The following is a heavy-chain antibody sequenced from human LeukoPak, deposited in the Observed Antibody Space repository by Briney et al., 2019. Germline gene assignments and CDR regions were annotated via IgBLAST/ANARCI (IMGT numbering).Heavy chain of an antibody. CDR2: ISSSSSTI. J-gene: IGHJ4*02. Sequence: SLRLSCAASGFTFSSYSMNWARQAPGKGMEWGSYISSSSSTIYYADSVKGRFTISRDNAKNSLYLQMNSLRAEDTAVYYCARASSSSDDYWGQGTLVTISS. CDR3: ARASSSSDDY. CDR1: GFTFSSYS. V-gene: IGHV3-48*01. D-gene: IGHD6-6*01.